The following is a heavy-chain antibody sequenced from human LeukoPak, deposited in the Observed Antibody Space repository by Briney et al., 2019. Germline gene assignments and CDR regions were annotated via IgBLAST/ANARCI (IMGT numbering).Heavy chain of an antibody. D-gene: IGHD1-26*01. CDR3: ARGKSGSYSGILGDFDY. Sequence: GASVKVSCKASGGTFSSYAISWVRQAPGQGLEWMGGIIPIFGTANYAQKFQGRVTITADESTSTAYMELSSLRSEDTAVYYCARGKSGSYSGILGDFDYWGQGTLVTVSS. V-gene: IGHV1-69*13. CDR1: GGTFSSYA. CDR2: IIPIFGTA. J-gene: IGHJ4*02.